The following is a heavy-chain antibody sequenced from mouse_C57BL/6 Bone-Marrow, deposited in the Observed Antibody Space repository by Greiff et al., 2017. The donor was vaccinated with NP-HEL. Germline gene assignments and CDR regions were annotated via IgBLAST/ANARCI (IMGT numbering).Heavy chain of an antibody. J-gene: IGHJ4*01. CDR3: ARHGGEGYAMDY. V-gene: IGHV2-6-1*01. CDR1: GFSLTSYG. CDR2: IWSDGST. Sequence: VKLVESGPGLVAPSQSLSITCTVSGFSLTSYGVHWVRQPPGKGLEWLVVIWSDGSTTYNSALKSRLSISKDTSKSQVFLKMYSLQTDDTAMYYCARHGGEGYAMDYWGQGTSVTVSS.